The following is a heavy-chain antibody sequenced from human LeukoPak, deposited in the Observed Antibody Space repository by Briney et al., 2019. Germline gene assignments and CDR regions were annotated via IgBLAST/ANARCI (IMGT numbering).Heavy chain of an antibody. CDR3: TRVGYCSTTSCYWFGY. CDR1: GFTFGDYA. J-gene: IGHJ4*02. D-gene: IGHD2-2*01. Sequence: GRSLRLSCTASGFTFGDYAMSWVRQAAGKGLECVGFIRSKTYGGTTEYAASVKGRFTISRDDSKSIAYLQMNSLKAEDTAVYYCTRVGYCSTTSCYWFGYWGQGTLVTVSS. V-gene: IGHV3-49*04. CDR2: IRSKTYGGTT.